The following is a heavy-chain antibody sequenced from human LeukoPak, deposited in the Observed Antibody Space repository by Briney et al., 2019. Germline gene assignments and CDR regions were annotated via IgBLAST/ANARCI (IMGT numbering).Heavy chain of an antibody. V-gene: IGHV1-18*01. CDR2: ISVYNNST. CDR3: AGRGYSGHDSPTSDY. D-gene: IGHD5-12*01. J-gene: IGHJ4*02. CDR1: GYTFTSYG. Sequence: ASVKVSCKASGYTFTSYGISWVRQAPGQGLEWMGWISVYNNSTNYAQKFQGRVTMTTDTSTSTAYMELRSLRSDDPAVYYCAGRGYSGHDSPTSDYWGQGTQVTVSS.